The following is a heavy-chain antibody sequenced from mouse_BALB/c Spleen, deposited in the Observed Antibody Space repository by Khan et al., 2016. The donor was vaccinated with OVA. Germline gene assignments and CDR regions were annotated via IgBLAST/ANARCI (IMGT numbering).Heavy chain of an antibody. CDR2: IWTGGGT. Sequence: QVQLKESGPGLVAPSQSLSITCTVSGFSLTSYGVHWVRQPPGKGLEWLGVIWTGGGTNYNSALMSRLSISKDNSKSQVFLKMNSLQTDDTAMYYCARYYGNYGWYFDVWGAGTTVTVSS. CDR1: GFSLTSYG. CDR3: ARYYGNYGWYFDV. V-gene: IGHV2-9*02. D-gene: IGHD2-1*01. J-gene: IGHJ1*01.